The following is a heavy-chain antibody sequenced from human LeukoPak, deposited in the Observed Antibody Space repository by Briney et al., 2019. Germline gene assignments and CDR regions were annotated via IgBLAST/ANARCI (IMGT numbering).Heavy chain of an antibody. V-gene: IGHV4-34*01. J-gene: IGHJ3*02. CDR2: INHSGST. CDR3: ARPRRIVGATQGAFYI. D-gene: IGHD1-26*01. Sequence: SETLSCTSAVYGVSHWGNHWSWIRQPPGKGLEWIGEINHSGSTNYNPSLKSRVTISVDTSKNQFSLKLSSVTAADTAVYYCARPRRIVGATQGAFYIWGQGGMVTVSS. CDR1: GVSHWGNH.